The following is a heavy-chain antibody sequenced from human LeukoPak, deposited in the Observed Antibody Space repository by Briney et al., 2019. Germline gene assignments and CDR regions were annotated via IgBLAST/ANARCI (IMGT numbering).Heavy chain of an antibody. CDR1: GGSISSYY. CDR2: IYYSGST. J-gene: IGHJ5*02. Sequence: SETLSLTCTVSGGSISSYYWSWIRQPPGKGLEWIGYIYYSGSTNYNPSLKSQVTISVDTSRNQFSLKLSSVTAADTAVYYCASLNHYDFWSGYSYWFDPWGQGTLVTVSS. D-gene: IGHD3-3*01. V-gene: IGHV4-59*12. CDR3: ASLNHYDFWSGYSYWFDP.